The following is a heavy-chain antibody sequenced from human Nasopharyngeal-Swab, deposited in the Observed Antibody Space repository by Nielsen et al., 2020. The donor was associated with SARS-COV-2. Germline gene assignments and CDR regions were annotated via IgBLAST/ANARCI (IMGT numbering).Heavy chain of an antibody. CDR3: ARMTDKIFGVVTVSYYGMDV. CDR1: GFTFSSYE. D-gene: IGHD3-3*01. Sequence: GGSLRLSCAASGFTFSSYEMNWVRQAPGKGLEWVSYISSSGSTIYYADSVKGRFTISRDNAKNSLYLQMNSLRAEDTAVYYCARMTDKIFGVVTVSYYGMDVWGQGTTVTVSS. J-gene: IGHJ6*02. V-gene: IGHV3-48*03. CDR2: ISSSGSTI.